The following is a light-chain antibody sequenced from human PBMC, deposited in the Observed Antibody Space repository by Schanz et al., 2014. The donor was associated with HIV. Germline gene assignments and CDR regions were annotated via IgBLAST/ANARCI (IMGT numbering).Light chain of an antibody. CDR3: SSYTTGGTLV. CDR2: HVS. Sequence: QSALTQPASVSASPGQSITISCTGTSTDIGAYNFVSWYQQQPGKAPKLMIYHVSDRPAGVSDRFSGSKSGNTASLTISGLQAEDEADYYCSSYTTGGTLVFGGGTKLTVL. CDR1: STDIGAYNF. V-gene: IGLV2-14*03. J-gene: IGLJ3*02.